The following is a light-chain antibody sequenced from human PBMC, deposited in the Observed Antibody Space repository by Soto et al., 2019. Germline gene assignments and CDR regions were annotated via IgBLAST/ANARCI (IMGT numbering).Light chain of an antibody. CDR1: QSVSTTY. V-gene: IGKV3-20*01. CDR2: GAS. J-gene: IGKJ2*01. CDR3: QVFGSSPRYT. Sequence: EIVLTQSPGTLSLSPGERATLSCRASQSVSTTYLAWYQQKPGQAPRVLIYGASSRATGIQNRFSGSGTGTDFTRTISRLEPEDLAVYYCQVFGSSPRYTFGQGTNLEI.